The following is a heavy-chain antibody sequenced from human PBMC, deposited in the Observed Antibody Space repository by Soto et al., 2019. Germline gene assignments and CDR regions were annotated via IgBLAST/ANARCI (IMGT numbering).Heavy chain of an antibody. Sequence: QVQLVESGGGVVQPGRSLRLSCAASGFSFSSCAMHWVRQAPGKGLEWVAVISHDGSNKYYADSVKGRFTISRANSINTLYLQMNSLRAEDTAVYYCARVSIAVAGIAYYFDYWGQGTLVTVSS. J-gene: IGHJ4*02. V-gene: IGHV3-30-3*01. D-gene: IGHD6-19*01. CDR2: ISHDGSNK. CDR3: ARVSIAVAGIAYYFDY. CDR1: GFSFSSCA.